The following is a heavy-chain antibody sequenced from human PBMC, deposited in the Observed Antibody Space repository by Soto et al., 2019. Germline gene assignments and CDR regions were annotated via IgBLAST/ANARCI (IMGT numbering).Heavy chain of an antibody. CDR1: GGSISSGDYY. J-gene: IGHJ4*02. D-gene: IGHD3-22*01. CDR2: IYYSGST. CDR3: ARVGHYYDSSGYYLDY. V-gene: IGHV4-30-4*01. Sequence: SETLSLTCTVSGGSISSGDYYWSWIRQPPGKGLEWIGYIYYSGSTYYNPSLKSRVTISVDTSKNQFSLKLSSVTAADTAVYYCARVGHYYDSSGYYLDYWGQGTLVTVSS.